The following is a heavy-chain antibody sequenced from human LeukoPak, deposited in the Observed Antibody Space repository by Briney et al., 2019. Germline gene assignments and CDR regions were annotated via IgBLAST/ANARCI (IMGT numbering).Heavy chain of an antibody. Sequence: SVKVSCKASGGTFSSYAISWVRQAPGQGLEWMGRIIPIFGTANYAQKFQGRVTITTDESTSTAYMELSSLRSEDTAVYYCAKTPLRGYYDSSGYPDYFDYWGQGTLVTVSS. CDR2: IIPIFGTA. CDR3: AKTPLRGYYDSSGYPDYFDY. D-gene: IGHD3-22*01. J-gene: IGHJ4*02. CDR1: GGTFSSYA. V-gene: IGHV1-69*05.